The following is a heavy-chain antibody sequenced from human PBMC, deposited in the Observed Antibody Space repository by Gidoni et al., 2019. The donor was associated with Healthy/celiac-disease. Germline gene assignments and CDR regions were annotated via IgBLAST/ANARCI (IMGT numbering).Heavy chain of an antibody. V-gene: IGHV4-59*01. CDR1: GGSISSYY. Sequence: QVQLQESGPGLVKSSETLSLTCTVSGGSISSYYWSWIRQPPGKGLEWIGYIYYSGSTNYNPSLKSRVTISVDTSKNQFSLKLSSVTAADTAVYYCARDEGSSGWYGLGYWGQGTLVTVSS. CDR3: ARDEGSSGWYGLGY. J-gene: IGHJ4*02. CDR2: IYYSGST. D-gene: IGHD6-19*01.